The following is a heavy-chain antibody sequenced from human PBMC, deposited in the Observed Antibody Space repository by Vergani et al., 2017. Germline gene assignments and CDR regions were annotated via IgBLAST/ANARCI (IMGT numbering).Heavy chain of an antibody. CDR1: GFTFSSYG. J-gene: IGHJ6*02. CDR2: ISYDGSNK. D-gene: IGHD2-15*01. V-gene: IGHV3-30*18. CDR3: AKDQLGYCSGGSCYSKRKHYYYGMDV. Sequence: QVQLVESGGGVVQPGRSLRLSCAASGFTFSSYGMHWVRQAPGKGLEWVAVISYDGSNKYYADSVKGRFTISRDNSKNTLYLQMNSLRAEDTAVYYCAKDQLGYCSGGSCYSKRKHYYYGMDVWGQGTTVTVSS.